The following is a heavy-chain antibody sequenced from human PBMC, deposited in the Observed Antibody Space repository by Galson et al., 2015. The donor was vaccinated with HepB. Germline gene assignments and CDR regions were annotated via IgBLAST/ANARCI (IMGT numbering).Heavy chain of an antibody. CDR1: GFTFSSYS. J-gene: IGHJ6*02. D-gene: IGHD2-2*01. CDR3: ARDNVAPCSSTSCLFYYYYYGMDV. V-gene: IGHV3-21*01. CDR2: ISSSSSYI. Sequence: SLRLSCAASGFTFSSYSMNWVRQAPGKGLEWVSSISSSSSYIYYADSVKGRFTISRDNAKNSLYLQMNSLRAEDTAVYYCARDNVAPCSSTSCLFYYYYYGMDVWGQGTTVTVSS.